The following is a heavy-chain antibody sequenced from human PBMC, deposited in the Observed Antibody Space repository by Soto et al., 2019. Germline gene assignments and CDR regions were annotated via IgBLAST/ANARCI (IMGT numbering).Heavy chain of an antibody. CDR1: GYRFTNHG. V-gene: IGHV1-18*01. CDR3: ARDFYPLAYYFDY. Sequence: ASVKVSCKASGYRFTNHGISWVRQAPGQGLEWMGWISGNDGKTKYARKFQGRVTMTTDTSTSTAHMEMNSLRHDDTAVYYCARDFYPLAYYFDYWGQGTLVTVS. CDR2: ISGNDGKT. J-gene: IGHJ4*02.